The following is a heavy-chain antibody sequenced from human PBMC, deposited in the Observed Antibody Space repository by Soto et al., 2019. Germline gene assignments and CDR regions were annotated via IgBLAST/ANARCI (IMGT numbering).Heavy chain of an antibody. J-gene: IGHJ4*02. CDR3: ARDYYDSSGYPGAFDY. D-gene: IGHD3-22*01. CDR1: GYTFTSYD. V-gene: IGHV1-69*13. Sequence: ASVKVSCKASGYTFTSYDINWVRQATGQGLEWMGWMNPNSGTANYAQKFQGRVTITADESTSTAYMELSSLRSEDTAVYYCARDYYDSSGYPGAFDYWGQGTLVTVSS. CDR2: MNPNSGTA.